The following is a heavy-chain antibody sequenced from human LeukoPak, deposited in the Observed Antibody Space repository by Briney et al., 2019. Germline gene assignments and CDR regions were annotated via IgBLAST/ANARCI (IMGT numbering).Heavy chain of an antibody. Sequence: ASVKVSCKASGGTFSSYAISWVRQAPGQGLEWMGGISPIFGTANYAQKFQGRVTTTTDESTSTAYMELSSLRSEDTAVYYCARGPELERFDYWGQGTLVTVSS. V-gene: IGHV1-69*05. D-gene: IGHD1-1*01. J-gene: IGHJ4*02. CDR2: ISPIFGTA. CDR1: GGTFSSYA. CDR3: ARGPELERFDY.